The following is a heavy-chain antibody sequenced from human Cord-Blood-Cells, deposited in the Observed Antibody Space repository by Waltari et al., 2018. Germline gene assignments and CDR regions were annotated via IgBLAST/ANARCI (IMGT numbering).Heavy chain of an antibody. D-gene: IGHD3-10*01. CDR1: GFTVSSYS. Sequence: EVQLVESGGGLVKPGGSLRLSCAASGFTVSSYSMNWVRQAPGKGLEWVSSISSSSSYIYYADSVKGRFTISRDNAKNSLYLQMNSLRAEDTAVYYCARSGYFGDAFDIWGQGTMVTVSS. CDR3: ARSGYFGDAFDI. J-gene: IGHJ3*02. V-gene: IGHV3-21*01. CDR2: ISSSSSYI.